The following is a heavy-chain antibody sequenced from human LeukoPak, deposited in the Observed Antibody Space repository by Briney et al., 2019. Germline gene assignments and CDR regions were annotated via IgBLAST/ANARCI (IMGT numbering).Heavy chain of an antibody. CDR1: GGSTSSSSYY. Sequence: SETLSLTCTVSGGSTSSSSYYWGWIRQPPGKGLEWIGSIYYSGSTYYNPSLKSRVTISVDTSKNQFSLKLSSVTAADTAVYYCARVRYNWNRDFDYWGQGTLVTVSS. J-gene: IGHJ4*02. CDR3: ARVRYNWNRDFDY. D-gene: IGHD1-20*01. V-gene: IGHV4-39*07. CDR2: IYYSGST.